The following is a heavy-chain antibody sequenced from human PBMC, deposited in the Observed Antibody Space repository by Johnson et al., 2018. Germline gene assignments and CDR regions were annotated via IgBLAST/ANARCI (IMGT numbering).Heavy chain of an antibody. Sequence: VQLLESGGGVVQPGRSLRLSCAASGFTFRSYAMNWVRQAPGKGLAWVAVISSDGSNKYYGDSVKGRLTISRDNSKNTLYLQMNSLRAEDTAVYYCARSRSDSYVIDIGGQGTMVTVSP. CDR2: ISSDGSNK. CDR3: ARSRSDSYVIDI. D-gene: IGHD3-16*01. CDR1: GFTFRSYA. J-gene: IGHJ3*02. V-gene: IGHV3-30-3*01.